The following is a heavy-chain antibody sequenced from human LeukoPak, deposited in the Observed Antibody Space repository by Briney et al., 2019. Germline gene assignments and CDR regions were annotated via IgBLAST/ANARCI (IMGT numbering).Heavy chain of an antibody. CDR3: AKELSSGWYNLQNYYYMDV. V-gene: IGHV3-30*02. CDR1: GFTFSSYA. J-gene: IGHJ6*03. CDR2: IRYDGSNK. D-gene: IGHD6-19*01. Sequence: PGGSLRLSCAASGFTFSSYAMHWVRQAPGKGLEWVAFIRYDGSNKYYADSVKGRFTISRDNSKNTLYLQMNSLRAEDTAVYYCAKELSSGWYNLQNYYYMDVWGKGTTVTVSS.